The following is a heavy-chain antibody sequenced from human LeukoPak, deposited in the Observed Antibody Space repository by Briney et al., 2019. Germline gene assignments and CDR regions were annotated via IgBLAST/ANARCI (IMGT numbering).Heavy chain of an antibody. J-gene: IGHJ4*02. CDR1: GFTFSAYA. V-gene: IGHV5-10-1*01. D-gene: IGHD6-13*01. CDR3: ARLISDSSSWYGTTYYFDY. CDR2: IDPSDSYT. Sequence: GGSLRLSCEASGFTFSAYAMTWVRQAPGKGLEWMGRIDPSDSYTNYSPSFQGHVTISADKSISTAYLQWSSLKASDTAMYYCARLISDSSSWYGTTYYFDYWGQGTLVTVSS.